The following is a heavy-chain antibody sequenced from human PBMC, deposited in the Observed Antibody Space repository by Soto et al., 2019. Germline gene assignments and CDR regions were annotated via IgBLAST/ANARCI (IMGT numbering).Heavy chain of an antibody. CDR3: AKSEPYGSGSYYFDY. J-gene: IGHJ4*02. D-gene: IGHD1-26*01. V-gene: IGHV3-23*01. CDR1: GFTFSINA. CDR2: ISGGGGAT. Sequence: GGSLRLSCAASGFTFSINAMSWFRQAPGKGLEWVSGISGGGGATYYADSVKGRFTISRDNSKNTLYLQMNSLRAEDTAIYYCAKSEPYGSGSYYFDYWGQGTLVTVSS.